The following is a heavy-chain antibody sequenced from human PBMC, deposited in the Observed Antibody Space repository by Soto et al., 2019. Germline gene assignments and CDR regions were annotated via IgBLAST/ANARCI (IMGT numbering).Heavy chain of an antibody. J-gene: IGHJ6*02. CDR3: ARAGCDGGSCYTLVGLRYGMDV. CDR1: GFTFSSYA. V-gene: IGHV3-30-3*01. D-gene: IGHD2-15*01. CDR2: ISYDGSNK. Sequence: QVQLVESGGGVVQPGRSLRLSCAASGFTFSSYAMHWVRQAPGKGLEWVAVISYDGSNKYYAASVKGRFTITRDNSKNTLYLQMNSLRAEDTAVYYCARAGCDGGSCYTLVGLRYGMDVWGQGTTVTVSS.